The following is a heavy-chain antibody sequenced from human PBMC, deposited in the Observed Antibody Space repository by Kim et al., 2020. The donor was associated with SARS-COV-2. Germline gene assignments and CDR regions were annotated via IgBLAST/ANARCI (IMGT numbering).Heavy chain of an antibody. Sequence: SETLSLTCTVSGDSLSSDYWSWNRQPAGKGLEWIGRIYTSGPTNSNPSLQSQFTLSLDMSKNHFSLNLSPLTAAATAVYYFPSSLGNWGQGPLVTVSS. J-gene: IGHJ4*02. CDR1: GDSLSSDY. CDR2: IYTSGPT. V-gene: IGHV4-4*07. CDR3: PSSLGN.